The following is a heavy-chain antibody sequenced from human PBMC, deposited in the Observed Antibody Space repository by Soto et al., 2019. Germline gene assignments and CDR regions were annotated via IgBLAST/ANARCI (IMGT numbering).Heavy chain of an antibody. Sequence: PGGSLRLSCAASGFTFSDYYMSWIRQAPGKGLEWVSYISSSGSTIYYADSVKGRFTISRDNAKNSLYLQMNSLRAEDTAVYYCARTSYSGYDWYYYYMDVWGKGTTVTVSS. V-gene: IGHV3-11*01. CDR1: GFTFSDYY. J-gene: IGHJ6*03. D-gene: IGHD5-12*01. CDR2: ISSSGSTI. CDR3: ARTSYSGYDWYYYYMDV.